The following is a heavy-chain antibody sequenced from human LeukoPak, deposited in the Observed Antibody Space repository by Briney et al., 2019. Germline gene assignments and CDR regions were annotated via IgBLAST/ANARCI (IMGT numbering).Heavy chain of an antibody. CDR3: ARGLTTVVTQEFDY. CDR1: GGTFSSYA. D-gene: IGHD4-23*01. Sequence: ASVKVSCKASGGTFSSYAISWVRQAPGQGLEWMGGIIPIFGTANYAQKFQGRVTITTDESTSTAYMELSSLRSEDTAVYYFARGLTTVVTQEFDYWGQGTLVTVSS. V-gene: IGHV1-69*05. J-gene: IGHJ4*02. CDR2: IIPIFGTA.